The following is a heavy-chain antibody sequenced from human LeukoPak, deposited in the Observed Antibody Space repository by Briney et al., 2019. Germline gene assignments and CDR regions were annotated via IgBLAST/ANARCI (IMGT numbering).Heavy chain of an antibody. V-gene: IGHV1-8*01. CDR2: MNPNSGNT. Sequence: ASVKVSCKASGYTFTSYDINWARQATGQGLEWMGWMNPNSGNTGYAQKFQGRVTMTRNTSISTAYMELSSLRSEDTAVYYCARAGINWNYARDWGQGTLVTVSS. D-gene: IGHD1-7*01. J-gene: IGHJ4*02. CDR1: GYTFTSYD. CDR3: ARAGINWNYARD.